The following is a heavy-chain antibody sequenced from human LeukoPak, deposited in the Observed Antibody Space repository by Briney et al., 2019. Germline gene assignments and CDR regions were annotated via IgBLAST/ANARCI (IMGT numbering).Heavy chain of an antibody. CDR2: ISSSSSSYI. CDR1: GFTFSSYE. V-gene: IGHV3-21*01. CDR3: ARDASSSWYRPYYYYYMDA. J-gene: IGHJ6*03. D-gene: IGHD6-13*01. Sequence: PGGTLRLSCAASGFTFSSYEMNWVRQAPGKGLEWVSSISSSSSSYIYYADSVKGRFTISRDNAKNSLYLQMNSLRAEDTAVYYCARDASSSWYRPYYYYYMDAWGKGTTVTVSS.